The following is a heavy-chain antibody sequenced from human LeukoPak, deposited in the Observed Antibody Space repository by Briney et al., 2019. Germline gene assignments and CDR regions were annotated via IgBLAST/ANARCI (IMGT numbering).Heavy chain of an antibody. CDR2: IYYSGST. CDR3: ARCAVDTAIPTS. J-gene: IGHJ4*02. V-gene: IGHV4-39*01. Sequence: KTSETLSLTCTVSGGSISSSSYYWGWIRQPPGKGLEWIGSIYYSGSTYYNPSLKSRVTISVDTSKNQFSLKLSSVTAADTAVYYCARCAVDTAIPTSWGQGTLVTVSS. CDR1: GGSISSSSYY. D-gene: IGHD5-18*01.